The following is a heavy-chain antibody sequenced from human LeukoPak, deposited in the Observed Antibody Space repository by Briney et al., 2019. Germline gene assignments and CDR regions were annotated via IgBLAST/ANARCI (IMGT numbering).Heavy chain of an antibody. D-gene: IGHD1-26*01. CDR3: AKIEVGRFDP. CDR1: GASISSHY. J-gene: IGHJ5*02. Sequence: NPSETLSLTCTVTGASISSHYWCWIRRTPGTGLEWIGDIYDRGSTTYNPSLKSRVSISVNTSRNQFSLNLRSVTAADTAVYYCAKIEVGRFDPWGQGTLVTVSS. CDR2: IYDRGST. V-gene: IGHV4-59*11.